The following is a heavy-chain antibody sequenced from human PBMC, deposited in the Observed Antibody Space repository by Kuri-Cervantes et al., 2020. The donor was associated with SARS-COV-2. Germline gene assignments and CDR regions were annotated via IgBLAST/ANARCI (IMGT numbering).Heavy chain of an antibody. J-gene: IGHJ4*02. D-gene: IGHD3-22*01. CDR3: TRAGQSRGQGYDYDSSGYYIALDY. CDR2: MRSKAYGGTT. V-gene: IGHV3-49*04. CDR1: GFTFGGYA. Sequence: GESLKISCTASGFTFGGYAMSWVRQAPGKGLEWVGFMRSKAYGGTTEYAASVKGRFTISRDDSKSIAYLQMDSLKTEDTAVYSCTRAGQSRGQGYDYDSSGYYIALDYWGQGTLVTVSS.